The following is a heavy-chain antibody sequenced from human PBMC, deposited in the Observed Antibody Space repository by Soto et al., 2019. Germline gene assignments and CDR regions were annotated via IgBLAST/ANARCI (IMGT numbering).Heavy chain of an antibody. CDR1: GYTFTSYG. J-gene: IGHJ6*02. V-gene: IGHV1-18*04. CDR3: ARLFTPIVEATHEYYYGMDV. CDR2: ISAYNGNT. D-gene: IGHD1-26*01. Sequence: QVQLGQSGAEAEKPGASVKVSCKASGYTFTSYGITWVRQAPGQGLEWMGWISAYNGNTNYGQKLQGRVTITTHTSTRTAHIELRSLRSDDTAADYCARLFTPIVEATHEYYYGMDVWGQGTTVTV.